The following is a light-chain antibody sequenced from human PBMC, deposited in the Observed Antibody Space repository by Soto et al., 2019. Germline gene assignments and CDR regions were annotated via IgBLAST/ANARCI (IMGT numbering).Light chain of an antibody. V-gene: IGLV2-11*01. CDR3: LSYAGNYIYV. J-gene: IGLJ1*01. CDR1: SSDIGAYNA. Sequence: QSVLTQPRSVSGSPGQSVTISCTGTSSDIGAYNAVSWYQQHPDKAPRFIIFDVIKRPSGVPDRFSASKSGNTASLTISGLQADDEAEYFCLSYAGNYIYVFGNGTKVTV. CDR2: DVI.